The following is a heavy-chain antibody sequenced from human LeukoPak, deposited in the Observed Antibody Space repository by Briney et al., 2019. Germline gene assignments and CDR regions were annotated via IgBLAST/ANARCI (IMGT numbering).Heavy chain of an antibody. CDR1: GYTFTGYY. CDR2: ISGYNGNT. V-gene: IGHV1-18*04. D-gene: IGHD2-2*01. Sequence: ASVTVSCKASGYTFTGYYMHWVRQAPGQGLEWMGWISGYNGNTAFAQMFRDRVTMTTDTSTSTAYMELRSLTSDDTAVYYCARSGHCSDTGCYAEGIDYWGQGTLVTVSS. J-gene: IGHJ4*02. CDR3: ARSGHCSDTGCYAEGIDY.